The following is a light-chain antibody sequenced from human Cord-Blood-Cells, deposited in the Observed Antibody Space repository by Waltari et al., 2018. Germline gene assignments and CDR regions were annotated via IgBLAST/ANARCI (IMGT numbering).Light chain of an antibody. CDR3: QQLWT. V-gene: IGKV1-9*01. Sequence: IQLTQSPSSLSASVGDRVTITCRASQGISSYLAWYQQKPGKAPKLLIYAASTLQSGVPSRFSGSGSGTDFTLTISSLQPEDCATYYCQQLWTFGQGTKVEIK. CDR1: QGISSY. J-gene: IGKJ1*01. CDR2: AAS.